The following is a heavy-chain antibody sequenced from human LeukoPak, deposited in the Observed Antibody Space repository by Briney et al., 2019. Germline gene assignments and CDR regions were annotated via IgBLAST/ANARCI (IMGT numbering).Heavy chain of an antibody. V-gene: IGHV3-48*04. CDR1: GFTFSSYS. CDR3: ASLIPSGGEDLSYYYYYYMDV. D-gene: IGHD2-15*01. Sequence: PGGSLRLSCAASGFTFSSYSMNWVRQAPGKGLEWVSYISSSSSTIYYADSVKGRFTISRDNAKNSLYLQMNSLRAEDTAVYYCASLIPSGGEDLSYYYYYYMDVWGKGTTVTVSS. CDR2: ISSSSSTI. J-gene: IGHJ6*03.